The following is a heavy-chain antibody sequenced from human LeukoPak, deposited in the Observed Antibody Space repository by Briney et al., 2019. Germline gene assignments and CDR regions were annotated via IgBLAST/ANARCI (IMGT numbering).Heavy chain of an antibody. CDR1: GFTFSSYA. V-gene: IGHV3-23*01. CDR2: ISGSGGST. J-gene: IGHJ4*02. CDR3: AKVSGQLGDFDY. D-gene: IGHD6-13*01. Sequence: GGSLRLSCAASGFTFSSYAMSWVRQAPGKGLEWVSAISGSGGSTYYADSVKGRFTISRDNSKNTLYLQMNSLRAEDTTVYYCAKVSGQLGDFDYWGQGTLVTVSS.